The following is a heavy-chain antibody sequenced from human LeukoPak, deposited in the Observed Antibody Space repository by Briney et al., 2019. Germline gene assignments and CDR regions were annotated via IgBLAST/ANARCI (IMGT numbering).Heavy chain of an antibody. D-gene: IGHD3-10*01. V-gene: IGHV4-39*07. CDR2: INHSGST. J-gene: IGHJ6*04. Sequence: SETLSLTCTVSGGSISSGGYYWSWIRQPPGRGLEWIGEINHSGSTNYNPSLKSRVTISVDTSKNQFSLKLSSVTAADTAVYYCARALWPRAYGMDVWGKGTTVTVSS. CDR1: GGSISSGGYY. CDR3: ARALWPRAYGMDV.